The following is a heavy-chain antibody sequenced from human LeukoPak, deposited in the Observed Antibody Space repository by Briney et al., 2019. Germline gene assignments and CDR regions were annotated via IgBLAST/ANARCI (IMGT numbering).Heavy chain of an antibody. CDR3: ARDHRDYYDSSGPRGFDI. CDR2: IYYSGST. Sequence: PSETLSLTCVVSGGSMSSGGYSRSWIRQPPEEGLEWLGYIYYSGSTYYNPSLKSRVTIPVDTSKNQFSLKLSSVTAADTAVYYCARDHRDYYDSSGPRGFDIWGQGTMVTVSS. V-gene: IGHV4-31*11. J-gene: IGHJ3*02. D-gene: IGHD3-22*01. CDR1: GGSMSSGGYS.